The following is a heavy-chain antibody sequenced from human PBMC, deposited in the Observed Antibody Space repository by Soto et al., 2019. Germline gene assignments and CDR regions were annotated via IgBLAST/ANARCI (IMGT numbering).Heavy chain of an antibody. CDR1: GFVFGSYA. Sequence: EVQLLESGGGLVQPGGSLRLSCAASGFVFGSYAMSWVRQAPGKGLEWVSTISGGAGGTYYADSVKGRFTISRDNSKKTAYLQMNSLRAEDTAVYYCAKQGCNSGWYSRAVEYWGQGTLVTVSS. J-gene: IGHJ4*02. V-gene: IGHV3-23*01. D-gene: IGHD6-19*01. CDR2: ISGGAGGT. CDR3: AKQGCNSGWYSRAVEY.